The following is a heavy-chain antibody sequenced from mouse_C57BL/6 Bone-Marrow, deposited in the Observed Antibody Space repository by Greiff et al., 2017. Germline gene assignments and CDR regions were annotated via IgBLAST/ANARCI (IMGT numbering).Heavy chain of an antibody. CDR3: AKRFYYYGSKDY. CDR1: GYTFTSYW. V-gene: IGHV1-55*01. J-gene: IGHJ2*01. D-gene: IGHD1-1*01. Sequence: VQLQQPGAELVKPGASVKMSCKASGYTFTSYWITWVKQRPGQGLEWIGDIYPGSGSTNYNEKFKSKATLTVDTSSSTAYMQLSSLTSEDSAVYCCAKRFYYYGSKDYWGQGATLTVSS. CDR2: IYPGSGST.